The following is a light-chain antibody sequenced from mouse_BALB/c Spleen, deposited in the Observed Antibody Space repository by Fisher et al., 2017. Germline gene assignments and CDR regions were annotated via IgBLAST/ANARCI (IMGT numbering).Light chain of an antibody. J-gene: IGKJ5*01. CDR3: QNDYSYPLT. CDR1: RSLLNSSNQKNY. CDR2: WAS. V-gene: IGKV8-19*01. Sequence: DIVLTQSPSSLAMSVGQKVTMSCKSSRSLLNSSNQKNYLAWYQQKPGQSPKLLIYWASTRESGVPDRFTGSGSGTDFTLTISSVQAEDLAVYYCQNDYSYPLTFGAGTKLELK.